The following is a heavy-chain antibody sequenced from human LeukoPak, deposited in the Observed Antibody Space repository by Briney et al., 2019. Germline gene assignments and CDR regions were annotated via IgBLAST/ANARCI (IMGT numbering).Heavy chain of an antibody. D-gene: IGHD2-2*01. CDR2: ITGSGGDT. J-gene: IGHJ4*02. V-gene: IGHV3-23*01. CDR3: AKDETYQ. Sequence: GGSLRLSCAASGFTFSSYAMSWARQAPGKGLEWVSAITGSGGDTYYADSVKGRFTISRDNSKNTLSLQMNSLRPEDTAVYYCAKDETYQWGQGTLVTVSS. CDR1: GFTFSSYA.